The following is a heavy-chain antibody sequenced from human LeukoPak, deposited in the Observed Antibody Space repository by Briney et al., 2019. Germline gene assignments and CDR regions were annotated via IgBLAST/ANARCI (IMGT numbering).Heavy chain of an antibody. D-gene: IGHD3-10*01. CDR2: ISSSSYI. CDR3: ARVDGSGSYYSLYD. J-gene: IGHJ4*02. Sequence: GGSLRLSCAASGFTFSSYSMNWVRQAPGKGLEWVSSISSSSYIYYADSVKGRFTISRDNAKNSLYLQMNSLRAEDTAVYYCARVDGSGSYYSLYDWGQGTLVTVSS. V-gene: IGHV3-21*01. CDR1: GFTFSSYS.